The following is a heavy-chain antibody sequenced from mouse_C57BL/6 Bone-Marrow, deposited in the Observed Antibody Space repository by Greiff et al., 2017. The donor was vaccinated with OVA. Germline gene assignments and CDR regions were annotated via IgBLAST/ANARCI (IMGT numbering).Heavy chain of an antibody. CDR3: ARGYYFDY. CDR2: IRNKANGYTT. V-gene: IGHV7-3*01. CDR1: GFTFTDYY. J-gene: IGHJ2*01. Sequence: EVQRVESGGGLVQPGGSLSLSCAASGFTFTDYYMSWVRQPPGKALEWLGFIRNKANGYTTEYSASVKGRFTISRDNSQSILYLQMKALRAEDSATYYCARGYYFDYWGQGTTLTVSS.